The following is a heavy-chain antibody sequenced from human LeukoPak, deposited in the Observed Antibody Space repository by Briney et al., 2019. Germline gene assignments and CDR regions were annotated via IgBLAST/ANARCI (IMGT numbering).Heavy chain of an antibody. D-gene: IGHD3-22*01. Sequence: GGSLRLSCAASGFTFSSYAMSWVRQAPGEGLEWVSAISGSGGSTYYADSVKGRFTISRDNSKNTLYLQMNSLRAEDTAVYYCARDVDSSGYGYSGDAFDIWGQGTMVTVSS. CDR1: GFTFSSYA. J-gene: IGHJ3*02. CDR2: ISGSGGST. V-gene: IGHV3-23*01. CDR3: ARDVDSSGYGYSGDAFDI.